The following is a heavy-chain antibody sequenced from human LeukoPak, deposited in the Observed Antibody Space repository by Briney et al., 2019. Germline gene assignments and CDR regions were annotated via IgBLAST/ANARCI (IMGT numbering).Heavy chain of an antibody. V-gene: IGHV3-7*01. D-gene: IGHD6-13*01. Sequence: GGSLRLSCAASGFTFSSYWMSWVRQAPGKGLEWVANIKQDGSKKEYVDSVKGRFTISRDNAKKSLYLQMDSLRAEDTAVYYCARMWGSSWSYFDFWGQGTLVTVSS. CDR2: IKQDGSKK. CDR1: GFTFSSYW. CDR3: ARMWGSSWSYFDF. J-gene: IGHJ4*02.